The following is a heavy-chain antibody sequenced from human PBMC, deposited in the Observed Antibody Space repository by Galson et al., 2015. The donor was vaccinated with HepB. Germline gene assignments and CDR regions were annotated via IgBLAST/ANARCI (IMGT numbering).Heavy chain of an antibody. CDR1: GGTFSSYA. Sequence: SVKVSCKASGGTFSSYAISWVRQAPGQGLEWMGRIIPILGIANYAQKFQGRVTITADKSTSTAYMELSSLRSEDTAVYYCARDILYDFWSGYGFDYWGQGTLVTVSS. CDR3: ARDILYDFWSGYGFDY. V-gene: IGHV1-69*04. CDR2: IIPILGIA. D-gene: IGHD3-3*01. J-gene: IGHJ4*02.